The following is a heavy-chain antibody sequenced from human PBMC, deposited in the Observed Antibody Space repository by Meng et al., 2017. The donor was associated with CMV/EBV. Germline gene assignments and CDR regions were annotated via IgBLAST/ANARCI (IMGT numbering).Heavy chain of an antibody. J-gene: IGHJ3*02. V-gene: IGHV4-34*01. Sequence: SETLSLTCAVDGGAFSGYYWSWIRQPPGKGLEWIGEIKHSGSTNYNPSLKSRFTISVDTSKNQFSLKLSSMTAADTAVYYCARGMMDDYGGIYDAFDIWGQGTMVTVSS. CDR3: ARGMMDDYGGIYDAFDI. CDR1: GGAFSGYY. D-gene: IGHD4/OR15-4a*01. CDR2: IKHSGST.